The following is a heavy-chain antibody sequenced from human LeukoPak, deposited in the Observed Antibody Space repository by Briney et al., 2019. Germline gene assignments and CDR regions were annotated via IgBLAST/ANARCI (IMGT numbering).Heavy chain of an antibody. CDR1: GYNFTSYW. J-gene: IGHJ6*02. V-gene: IGHV5-51*01. CDR3: TRRGTWGVVSDGLDV. Sequence: GESLKISCKGSGYNFTSYWIGWVRQMPGKGLEWMGIIYPGDSDTRYSPSFQGQVTISADKSISTAYLQWSSLKASDTAIYYCTRRGTWGVVSDGLDVWGQGTTVTVS. CDR2: IYPGDSDT. D-gene: IGHD2-21*01.